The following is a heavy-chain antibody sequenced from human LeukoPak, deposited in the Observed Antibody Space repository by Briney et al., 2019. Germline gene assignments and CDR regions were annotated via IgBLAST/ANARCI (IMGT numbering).Heavy chain of an antibody. Sequence: PSETLSLTCTVSCGSISSYYWSWIRQPPGKGLEWIGYIYYSGSTNYNPSLESRVTISVDTSKNQFSLKLSSVTAADTAVYYCARAGVVSNPNSYWYFDLWGRGTLVTVSS. J-gene: IGHJ2*01. CDR2: IYYSGST. D-gene: IGHD3-3*01. V-gene: IGHV4-59*01. CDR3: ARAGVVSNPNSYWYFDL. CDR1: CGSISSYY.